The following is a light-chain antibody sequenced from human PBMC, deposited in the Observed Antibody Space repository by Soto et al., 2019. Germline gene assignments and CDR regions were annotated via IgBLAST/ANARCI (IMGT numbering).Light chain of an antibody. Sequence: EIVMTQSPATLSVSPGERATLSCRASQSISSDVAWYQQKPGQAPRLLIYGASTTATGIPARFSGSGSGTGFTLTISSLQSEDFAVYNCQQYNKWPRTFGQGTKVEIK. V-gene: IGKV3-15*01. CDR2: GAS. J-gene: IGKJ2*01. CDR3: QQYNKWPRT. CDR1: QSISSD.